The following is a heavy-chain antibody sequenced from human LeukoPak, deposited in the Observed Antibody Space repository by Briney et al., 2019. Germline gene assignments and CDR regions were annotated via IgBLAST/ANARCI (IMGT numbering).Heavy chain of an antibody. CDR3: ARIAAADTIYNNWFDP. D-gene: IGHD6-13*01. J-gene: IGHJ5*02. V-gene: IGHV1-2*02. CDR1: GYTFTGYY. Sequence: ASVKVSCMASGYTFTGYYIHWVRQAPGQGLEWMGWINPNSGGTNYAQKFQGRVTMTRDTSISTAYMELSRLRSDDTAVYYCARIAAADTIYNNWFDPWGQGTLVTVSS. CDR2: INPNSGGT.